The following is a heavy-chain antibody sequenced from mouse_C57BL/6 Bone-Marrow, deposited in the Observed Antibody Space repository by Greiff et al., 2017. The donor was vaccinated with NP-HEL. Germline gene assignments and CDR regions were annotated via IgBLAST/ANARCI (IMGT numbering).Heavy chain of an antibody. Sequence: QVQLTESGAELARPGASVKLSCKASGYTFTSYGISWVKQRTGQGLEWIGEIYPRSGNTYYNEKFKGKATLTADKSSSTAYMELRSLTSEDSAVYFCARRKGYGYLAWFAYWGQGTLVTVSA. J-gene: IGHJ3*01. CDR1: GYTFTSYG. CDR2: IYPRSGNT. D-gene: IGHD2-2*01. V-gene: IGHV1-81*01. CDR3: ARRKGYGYLAWFAY.